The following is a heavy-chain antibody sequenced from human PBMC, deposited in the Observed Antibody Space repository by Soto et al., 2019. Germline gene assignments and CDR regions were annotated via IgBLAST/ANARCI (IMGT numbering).Heavy chain of an antibody. Sequence: QVQLQESGPGLVKPSETLSLRCSVSDGSLRPNYWTWIRQAPGKGLEWIGYIYYAGTTTYNPSLRRQISVSKKTSKDVVSMKRVSVTAGNTVIDYCAEVGAYLVSMDTRG. CDR1: DGSLRPNY. CDR3: AEVGAYLVSMDT. CDR2: IYYAGTT. J-gene: IGHJ6*04. V-gene: IGHV4-59*08. D-gene: IGHD1-26*01.